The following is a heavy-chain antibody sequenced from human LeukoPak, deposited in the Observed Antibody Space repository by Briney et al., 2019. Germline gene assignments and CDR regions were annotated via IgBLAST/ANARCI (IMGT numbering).Heavy chain of an antibody. D-gene: IGHD3-10*01. CDR1: GFTFSSYG. J-gene: IGHJ4*02. CDR2: IRYDGSNK. V-gene: IGHV3-30*02. Sequence: GGSLRLSCAASGFTFSSYGMHWVRQAPGKGLEWVAFIRYDGSNKYYADSVKGRFTISRDNSKNTLYLQMNSLRAEDTAVYYCASAPYYYGSGSYQGENYFDYWGQGTLVTVSS. CDR3: ASAPYYYGSGSYQGENYFDY.